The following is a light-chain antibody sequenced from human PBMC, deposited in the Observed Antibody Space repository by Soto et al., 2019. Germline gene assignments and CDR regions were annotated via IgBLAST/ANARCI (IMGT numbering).Light chain of an antibody. V-gene: IGKV2-28*01. CDR2: LGS. J-gene: IGKJ1*01. Sequence: DIVMTQSPLSLHVPPGEPASISCRSSQSLLHSNGYNYLDWYLQKPGQSPQLLIYLGSNRASGVPDRFSGSGSGTDFTLKISRVEAEDVGVYYCMQALQIWTFGQGTKVDIK. CDR1: QSLLHSNGYNY. CDR3: MQALQIWT.